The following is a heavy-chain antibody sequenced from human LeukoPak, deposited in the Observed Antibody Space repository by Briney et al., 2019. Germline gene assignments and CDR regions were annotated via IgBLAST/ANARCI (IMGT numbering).Heavy chain of an antibody. Sequence: GASVKVSCKASGYTFTSYGISWVRQAPGQGLEWMGWISAYNGNTNYAQKLQGRVTMTTDTSTSTAYMELRSLRSDDTAVYYCARVGYCSGGSCYFAVNWFDPWGQGTLVTVSS. CDR1: GYTFTSYG. CDR3: ARVGYCSGGSCYFAVNWFDP. V-gene: IGHV1-18*01. D-gene: IGHD2-15*01. CDR2: ISAYNGNT. J-gene: IGHJ5*02.